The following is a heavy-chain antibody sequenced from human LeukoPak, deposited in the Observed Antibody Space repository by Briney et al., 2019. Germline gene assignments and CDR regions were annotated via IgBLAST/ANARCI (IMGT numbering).Heavy chain of an antibody. CDR1: GFTFSTYA. D-gene: IGHD6-13*01. J-gene: IGHJ4*02. CDR2: ITGGGLST. V-gene: IGHV3-23*01. Sequence: PGGSLRLSCAASGFTFSTYAMTRVRQAPGKGLEWVSAITGGGLSTYYADSVKGRFTISRDNSKNTLYLQMNSLRAEDTAVYYCAKDSSWRPGDFDYRGQGTLVTVSS. CDR3: AKDSSWRPGDFDY.